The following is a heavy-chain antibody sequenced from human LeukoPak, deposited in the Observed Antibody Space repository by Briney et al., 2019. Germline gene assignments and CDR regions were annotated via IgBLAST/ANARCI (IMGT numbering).Heavy chain of an antibody. Sequence: SETLSLTCAVYGGSFSSYYWSWIRQPPGKGLEWIGEINHSGSTNYNPSLKSRVTISVDTSKNQFSLKLSSVTAADTAVYYCARAQHDYGDYVDYWGQGTLVTVSS. D-gene: IGHD4-17*01. J-gene: IGHJ4*02. V-gene: IGHV4-34*01. CDR2: INHSGST. CDR3: ARAQHDYGDYVDY. CDR1: GGSFSSYY.